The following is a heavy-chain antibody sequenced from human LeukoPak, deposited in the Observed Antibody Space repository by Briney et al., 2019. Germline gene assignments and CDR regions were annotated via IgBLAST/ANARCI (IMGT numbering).Heavy chain of an antibody. Sequence: SETLSLTCTVSGGSINNYYWGWIRQPPGKGLEWIGYIYYSGSTNYNPSLKSRVTISVDTSKNQFSLKLSSVTAADTAVYYCARGTTLFDYWGQGTLVTVSS. J-gene: IGHJ4*02. D-gene: IGHD4-11*01. CDR1: GGSINNYY. CDR3: ARGTTLFDY. CDR2: IYYSGST. V-gene: IGHV4-59*01.